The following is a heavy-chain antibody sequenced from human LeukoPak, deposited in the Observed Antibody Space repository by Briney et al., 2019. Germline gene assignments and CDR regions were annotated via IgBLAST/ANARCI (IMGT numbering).Heavy chain of an antibody. CDR3: AGVGISAATADY. V-gene: IGHV1-46*01. J-gene: IGHJ4*02. D-gene: IGHD6-25*01. CDR1: GYTFTSYY. Sequence: ASVTVSCKASGYTFTSYYMHWARQAPGQGPEWMGIINPRGGSTDYAQKFQGRVTMTSDTSTSTVYMELNSLTSDDTAVYFCAGVGISAATADYWGQGTLVTVSS. CDR2: INPRGGST.